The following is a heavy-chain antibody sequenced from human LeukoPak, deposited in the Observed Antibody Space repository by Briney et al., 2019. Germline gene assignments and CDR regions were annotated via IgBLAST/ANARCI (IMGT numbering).Heavy chain of an antibody. Sequence: GGSLRLSCAASGFTFRTYWMSWVRQAPGKGLEWVSYINRNSSDIYYADSVKGRFTISRDNAKNTLHLQMNSLRAEDTAVYYCARAYCGDYFDFWGQGTLVTVSS. CDR3: ARAYCGDYFDF. CDR2: INRNSSDI. D-gene: IGHD1-26*01. CDR1: GFTFRTYW. J-gene: IGHJ4*02. V-gene: IGHV3-21*05.